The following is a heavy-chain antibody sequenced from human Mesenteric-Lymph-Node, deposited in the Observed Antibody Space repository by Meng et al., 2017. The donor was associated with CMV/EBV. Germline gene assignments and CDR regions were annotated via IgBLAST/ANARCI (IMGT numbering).Heavy chain of an antibody. CDR1: GFTFSKYS. V-gene: IGHV3-21*01. CDR2: ITSSTNYI. J-gene: IGHJ4*02. Sequence: GESLKISCAASGFTFSKYSMNWVRQAPGKGLEWVSSITSSTNYIYYADSVKGRFTISRDNAKNSVYLQMNSLRAEDTAVYYCARLGYGINSGFDYWGQGTLVTVSS. D-gene: IGHD4-23*01. CDR3: ARLGYGINSGFDY.